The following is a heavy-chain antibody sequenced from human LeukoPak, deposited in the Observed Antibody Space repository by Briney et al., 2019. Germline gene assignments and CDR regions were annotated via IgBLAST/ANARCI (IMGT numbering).Heavy chain of an antibody. D-gene: IGHD3-10*01. CDR2: IYYSGST. V-gene: IGHV4-59*01. J-gene: IGHJ3*02. CDR3: ARVRGSAFDI. CDR1: GGSISSYY. Sequence: PSETLSLTCTVSGGSISSYYWSWIRQPPGKGLEWIAYIYYSGSTNYNPSLKSRVTISVDTSKNQFSLKLSSVTAADTAVYYCARVRGSAFDIWGQGTMVTVSS.